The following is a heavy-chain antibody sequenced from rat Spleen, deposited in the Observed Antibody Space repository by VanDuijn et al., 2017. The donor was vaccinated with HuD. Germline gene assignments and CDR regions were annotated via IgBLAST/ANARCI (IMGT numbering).Heavy chain of an antibody. CDR2: ITNTGAST. D-gene: IGHD1-1*01. Sequence: EVQLVESGGGLVQPGGSLKLSCVASGFTSNNTWMTWTRQAPGKGLEWVASITNTGASTYYPDSVRGRFSISRDNAKSTLYLQMDSLRSEDTATYYCGRTSLQWFRMDAWGQGTSLTVSS. CDR1: GFTSNNTW. J-gene: IGHJ4*01. V-gene: IGHV5-31*01. CDR3: GRTSLQWFRMDA.